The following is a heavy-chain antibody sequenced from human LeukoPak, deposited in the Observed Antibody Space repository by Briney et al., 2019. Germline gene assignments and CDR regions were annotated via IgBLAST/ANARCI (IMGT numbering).Heavy chain of an antibody. D-gene: IGHD2-15*01. J-gene: IGHJ5*02. CDR1: GYTFTSYS. V-gene: IGHV1-69*13. Sequence: GASVKVSCKASGYTFTSYSIHWVRQAPGQGLEWMGGIIPIFGTANYAQKFQGRVTITADESTSTAYMELSSLRSEDTAVYYCAMDCSGGSCPDGWFDPWGQGTLVTVSS. CDR3: AMDCSGGSCPDGWFDP. CDR2: IIPIFGTA.